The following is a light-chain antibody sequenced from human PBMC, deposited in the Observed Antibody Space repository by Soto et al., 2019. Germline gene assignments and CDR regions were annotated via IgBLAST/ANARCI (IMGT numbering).Light chain of an antibody. CDR2: GAS. CDR3: QHYENLRLT. J-gene: IGKJ4*01. V-gene: IGKV3-15*01. Sequence: EIVMTQSPATLSVSPGERATLSCRASQSVSNNLAWYQQRPGRAPRLLIYGASIRASGIPARFSGSGSGTEFTLPITSLQSEDFPVYHCQHYENLRLTFGGGTKVEIK. CDR1: QSVSNN.